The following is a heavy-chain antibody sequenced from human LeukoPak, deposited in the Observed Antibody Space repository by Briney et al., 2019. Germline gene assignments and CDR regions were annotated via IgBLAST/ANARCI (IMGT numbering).Heavy chain of an antibody. Sequence: ASVKVSCKASGYTFSGYYMHRVRQAPGQGLEWMGWINPNSGGTNYAQKFQGRVTMTRDTSISTAYMELSRLRSDDTAVYYCARDRLVAARPGDYYYYGMDVWGQGTTVTVSS. V-gene: IGHV1-2*02. CDR3: ARDRLVAARPGDYYYYGMDV. CDR2: INPNSGGT. J-gene: IGHJ6*02. CDR1: GYTFSGYY. D-gene: IGHD6-6*01.